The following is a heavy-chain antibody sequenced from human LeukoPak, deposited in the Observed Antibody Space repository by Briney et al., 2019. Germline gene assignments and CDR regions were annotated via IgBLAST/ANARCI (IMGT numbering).Heavy chain of an antibody. CDR2: ISAYNGNT. J-gene: IGHJ5*02. CDR3: ARARSSSWYNWFDP. V-gene: IGHV1-18*04. Sequence: ASVKVSCKASGYTSTSYGTSWVRQAPGQGLEWMGWISAYNGNTNYAQKLQGRVTMTTDTSTSTAYMELRSLRSDDTAVYYCARARSSSWYNWFDPWGQGTLVTVSS. D-gene: IGHD6-13*01. CDR1: GYTSTSYG.